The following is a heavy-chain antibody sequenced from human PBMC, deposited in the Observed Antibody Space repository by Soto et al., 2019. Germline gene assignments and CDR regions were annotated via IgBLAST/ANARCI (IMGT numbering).Heavy chain of an antibody. CDR3: AIEAADDYVWGSYAFDI. Sequence: QVQLVESGGGLVKPGGSLRLSCAASGFTFSDYYMSWIRQAPGKGLEWVSYISSSSSYTNYADSVKGRFTISRDNAKNFLSLHMNSLRAEDSAVYYCAIEAADDYVWGSYAFDIWGQGTMVTVSS. J-gene: IGHJ3*02. CDR1: GFTFSDYY. D-gene: IGHD3-16*01. CDR2: ISSSSSYT. V-gene: IGHV3-11*05.